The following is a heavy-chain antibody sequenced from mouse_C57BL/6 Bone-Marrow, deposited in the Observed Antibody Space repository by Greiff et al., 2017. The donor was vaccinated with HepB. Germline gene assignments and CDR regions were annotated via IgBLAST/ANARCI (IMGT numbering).Heavy chain of an antibody. CDR3: ARDDWAY. J-gene: IGHJ3*01. V-gene: IGHV1-69*01. Sequence: QVQLQQPGAELVIPGASVKLSCKASGYTFTSYWMHWVKQRPGQGLEWIGEIDPSDSYTNYNQKFKGKSTLTVDKSSSTAYMQLSSLTSEDSAVYYCARDDWAYWGQGTLVTVSA. D-gene: IGHD2-4*01. CDR1: GYTFTSYW. CDR2: IDPSDSYT.